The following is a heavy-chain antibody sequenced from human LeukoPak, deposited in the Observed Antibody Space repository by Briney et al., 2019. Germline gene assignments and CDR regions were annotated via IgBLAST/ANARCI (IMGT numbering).Heavy chain of an antibody. CDR3: ARDAPYSSGWYEGEADAFDI. D-gene: IGHD6-19*01. V-gene: IGHV1-2*02. Sequence: ASVKVSCKASGYTFTGYYMHWVRQAPGQGLEWMGWINHNSGGTNYAQKFQGRVTMTRDTSISTAYMELSRLRSDDTAVYYCARDAPYSSGWYEGEADAFDIWGQGTMVTVSS. CDR2: INHNSGGT. J-gene: IGHJ3*02. CDR1: GYTFTGYY.